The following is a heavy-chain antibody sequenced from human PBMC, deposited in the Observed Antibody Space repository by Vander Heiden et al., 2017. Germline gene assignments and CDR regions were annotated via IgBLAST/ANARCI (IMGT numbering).Heavy chain of an antibody. J-gene: IGHJ4*02. CDR1: GGSITTNF. Sequence: QVQLQESGPGLLQPSETLSLTCPVSGGSITTNFWSWIRQFPGKQLEWIGNFYSRGSTKYNPSLESRVSISVDASKNQFSLTLNSVTAADTAVYHCVGGKQWLAFDSWGQGSLITVSS. CDR3: VGGKQWLAFDS. D-gene: IGHD6-19*01. CDR2: FYSRGST. V-gene: IGHV4-59*01.